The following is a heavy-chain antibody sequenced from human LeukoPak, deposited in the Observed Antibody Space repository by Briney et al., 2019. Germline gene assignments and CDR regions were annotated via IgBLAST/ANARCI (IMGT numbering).Heavy chain of an antibody. CDR1: GFTFSSYG. Sequence: GGSLRLSCEASGFTFSSYGMHWVRQAPGKGLEWVAVIWYDGSNKYYADSVKGRFTISRDNSKNTLYLQMNSLRAEDTAVYYCARGAKRGYSYGYLGYWGQGTLVTVSS. J-gene: IGHJ4*02. D-gene: IGHD5-18*01. CDR2: IWYDGSNK. CDR3: ARGAKRGYSYGYLGY. V-gene: IGHV3-33*01.